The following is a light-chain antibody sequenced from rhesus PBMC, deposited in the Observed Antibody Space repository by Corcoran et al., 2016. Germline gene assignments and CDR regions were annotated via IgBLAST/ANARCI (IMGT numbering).Light chain of an antibody. CDR1: QSLTHY. CDR2: SAS. CDR3: QQGYGYPYT. Sequence: DIQMTQSPSSLSASVGDRVTITCQASQSLTHYLNWYQQKPGKIPNLLIYSASTLQSGIPSRFSGSGSGTDFTLTISSLQPEDFATYYCQQGYGYPYTFGQGTKVEIK. V-gene: IGKV1S9*01. J-gene: IGKJ2*01.